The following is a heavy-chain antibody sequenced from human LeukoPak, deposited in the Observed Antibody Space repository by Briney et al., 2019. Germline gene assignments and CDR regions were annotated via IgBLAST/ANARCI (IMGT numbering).Heavy chain of an antibody. CDR3: ARTSPTSHFDF. CDR2: INSDGNTR. J-gene: IGHJ4*02. Sequence: QPGGSLRLSCTASGFTFSTYWMHWVRQAPGKGLVWVSRINSDGNTRSYADSVKGRFTISRDNARNTLYLQMNGLRAEDTALYYCARTSPTSHFDFWGQGTLVTVSS. CDR1: GFTFSTYW. V-gene: IGHV3-74*01. D-gene: IGHD3-16*01.